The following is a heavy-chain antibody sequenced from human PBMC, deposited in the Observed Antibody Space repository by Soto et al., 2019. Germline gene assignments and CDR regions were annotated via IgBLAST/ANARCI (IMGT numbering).Heavy chain of an antibody. CDR2: ISAYNGNT. Sequence: QVQLVQSGAEVKKPGASVKVSCKASGYTFTSYGISWVRQAPGQGLEWMGWISAYNGNTNYAQKLQGRVTMTTDTPTSTAYMELRSLRSDDTAVYYCARAPIDDFWSGYNWFDPWGQGTLVTVSS. CDR1: GYTFTSYG. D-gene: IGHD3-3*01. CDR3: ARAPIDDFWSGYNWFDP. V-gene: IGHV1-18*01. J-gene: IGHJ5*02.